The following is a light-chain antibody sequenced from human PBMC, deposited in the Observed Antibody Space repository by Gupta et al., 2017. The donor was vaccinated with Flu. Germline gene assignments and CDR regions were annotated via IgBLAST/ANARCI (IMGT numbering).Light chain of an antibody. V-gene: IGKV1-5*03. CDR1: QSISSW. J-gene: IGKJ1*01. CDR2: KAS. Sequence: PSTLSASVGDRVTITCRASQSISSWLAWYQQKPGKAPKLLIYKASSLESGVPSRFSGSGSGTEFTLTISILQPDDFATYYCQQYNSYSGTFGQGTKVEIK. CDR3: QQYNSYSGT.